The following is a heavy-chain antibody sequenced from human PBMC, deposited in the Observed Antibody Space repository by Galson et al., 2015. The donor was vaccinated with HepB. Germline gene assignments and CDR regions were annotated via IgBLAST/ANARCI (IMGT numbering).Heavy chain of an antibody. J-gene: IGHJ6*03. CDR3: AIVVVVPAAADRTRPQYYYYYYMDV. V-gene: IGHV1-69*13. D-gene: IGHD2-2*01. CDR1: GGTFSSYA. Sequence: SVKVSCKASGGTFSSYAISWVRQAPGQGLEWMGGIIPIFGTANYAQKFQGRVTITADESTSTAYMELSSLRSEDTAVYYCAIVVVVPAAADRTRPQYYYYYYMDVWGKGTTVTVSS. CDR2: IIPIFGTA.